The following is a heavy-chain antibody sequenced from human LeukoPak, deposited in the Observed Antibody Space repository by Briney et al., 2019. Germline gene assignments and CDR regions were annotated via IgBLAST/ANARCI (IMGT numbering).Heavy chain of an antibody. J-gene: IGHJ5*02. CDR3: ARHKREYFGGYMFDP. Sequence: SETLSLTCTVSGGSFSSYYWSWIRQPPGKGLEWIGYISYSGTTNYNPSLKSRVTMSVDTSKNQFYLKLRSLNAADTAVYYCARHKREYFGGYMFDPWGQGTLVTVSS. CDR2: ISYSGTT. V-gene: IGHV4-59*01. CDR1: GGSFSSYY. D-gene: IGHD3-9*01.